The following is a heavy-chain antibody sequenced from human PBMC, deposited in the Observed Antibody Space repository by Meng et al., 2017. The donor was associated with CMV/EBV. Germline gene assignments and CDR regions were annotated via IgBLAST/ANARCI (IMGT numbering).Heavy chain of an antibody. Sequence: QLELRGSGPGLVKPSATLPLPCPVSGGSLSSSSYYWGWIRQPPGKGLEWIGSIYYSGSTYYNPSLKSRVTISVDTSKNQFSLKLSSVTAADTAVYYCARDYGDLRQDYWGQGTLVTVSS. J-gene: IGHJ4*02. V-gene: IGHV4-39*07. D-gene: IGHD4-17*01. CDR2: IYYSGST. CDR3: ARDYGDLRQDY. CDR1: GGSLSSSSYY.